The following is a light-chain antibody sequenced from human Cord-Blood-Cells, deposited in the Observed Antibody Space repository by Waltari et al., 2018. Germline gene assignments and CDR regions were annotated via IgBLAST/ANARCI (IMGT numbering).Light chain of an antibody. CDR1: SSDVGGYNY. Sequence: QSALTQPASVSGSPGQSITISCTGTSSDVGGYNYVSWYQQHPGKAPKLMLYDVSNRPSGVSNRFSGSKSCNTASLTISGLQAEDEADYYCSSYTSSSTYVFGTGTKVTVL. CDR2: DVS. J-gene: IGLJ1*01. CDR3: SSYTSSSTYV. V-gene: IGLV2-14*01.